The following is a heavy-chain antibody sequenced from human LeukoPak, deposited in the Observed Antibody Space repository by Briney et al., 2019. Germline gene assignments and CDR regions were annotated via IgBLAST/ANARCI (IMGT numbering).Heavy chain of an antibody. CDR1: GGTFITYT. V-gene: IGHV1-69*05. CDR2: IIPIFGTA. D-gene: IGHD1-1*01. CDR3: ATYMLRDNWNVHTFDS. Sequence: SVKVSCKASGGTFITYTINWVRQAPGQGLEWMGGIIPIFGTANYAQKFQGRITITTDDSTSPDYMELSSLRSEDTAVYYCATYMLRDNWNVHTFDSWGQGTLVTVSS. J-gene: IGHJ4*02.